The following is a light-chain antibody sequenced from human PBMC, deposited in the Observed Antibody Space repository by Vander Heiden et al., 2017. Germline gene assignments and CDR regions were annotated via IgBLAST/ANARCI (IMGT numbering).Light chain of an antibody. Sequence: EIVLTQSPATLSLSPGERPTLSCRASQNVSSFLSWYQHKPGQAPRLLIYDASNRATGIPARFSGSGSGTDFTLTISSLEPEDFAFYYCQQRSSWYTFGQGTKLEIK. CDR2: DAS. CDR1: QNVSSF. J-gene: IGKJ2*01. V-gene: IGKV3-11*01. CDR3: QQRSSWYT.